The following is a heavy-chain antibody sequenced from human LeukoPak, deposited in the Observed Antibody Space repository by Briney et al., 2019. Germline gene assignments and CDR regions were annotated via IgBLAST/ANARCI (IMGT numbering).Heavy chain of an antibody. J-gene: IGHJ5*02. CDR3: AREGRVGDYCSGSYSPHNWFDP. Sequence: GGSLRLSCAASGFTFTSYAMHWVRQAPGKGLGWVAVISYVGSKKYYADSVKGRFTISRDNSKNTLYLQMNSMRAEDTAVYYCAREGRVGDYCSGSYSPHNWFDPWGQGTLVTVSS. CDR1: GFTFTSYA. V-gene: IGHV3-30*04. D-gene: IGHD3-10*01. CDR2: ISYVGSKK.